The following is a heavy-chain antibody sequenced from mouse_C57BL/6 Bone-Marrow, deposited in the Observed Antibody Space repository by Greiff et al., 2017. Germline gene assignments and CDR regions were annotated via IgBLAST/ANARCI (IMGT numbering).Heavy chain of an antibody. CDR2: ISGGGGNT. CDR1: GFTFSSYT. CDR3: AILYYDYSWFAY. D-gene: IGHD2-4*01. Sequence: EVKLVESGGGLVKPGGSLKLSCAASGFTFSSYTMSWVRQTPEKRLEWVATISGGGGNTYYPDSVKGRFPISRDNAKNALYLQMSRLRSEDTALYYCAILYYDYSWFAYWGQGTLVTVSA. J-gene: IGHJ3*01. V-gene: IGHV5-9*01.